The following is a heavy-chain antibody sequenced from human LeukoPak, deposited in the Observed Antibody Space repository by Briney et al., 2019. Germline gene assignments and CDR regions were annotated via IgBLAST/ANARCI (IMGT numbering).Heavy chain of an antibody. V-gene: IGHV4-34*01. CDR3: ARGRNYVSGMDV. J-gene: IGHJ6*02. D-gene: IGHD3-16*01. Sequence: SETLSLTCAVYGGSFSGYYWSWIRQPPGKGLEWIGEINHSGSTNYNPSLKSRVTISVDTSKNQFPLKLSSVTAADTAVYYCARGRNYVSGMDVWGQGTTVTVSS. CDR1: GGSFSGYY. CDR2: INHSGST.